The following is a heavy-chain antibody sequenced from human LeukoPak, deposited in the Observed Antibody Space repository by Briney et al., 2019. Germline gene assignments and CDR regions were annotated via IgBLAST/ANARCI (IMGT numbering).Heavy chain of an antibody. V-gene: IGHV3-74*03. J-gene: IGHJ6*03. Sequence: GGSLRLSCAASGFTFSGYWMHWVRQGPEKGLELVSRIDNDGHGILYADSVKGRFTTSRDNAKNMLYLQMNSLRFEDTAVYYCATGGGWVPSFGVVTHIDVWGKGTTVTVSS. D-gene: IGHD3-3*01. CDR3: ATGGGWVPSFGVVTHIDV. CDR1: GFTFSGYW. CDR2: IDNDGHGI.